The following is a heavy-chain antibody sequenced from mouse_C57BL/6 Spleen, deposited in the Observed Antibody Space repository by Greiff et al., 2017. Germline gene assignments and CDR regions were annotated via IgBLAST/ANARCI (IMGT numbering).Heavy chain of an antibody. Sequence: QVQLKQSGPELVKPGASVKISCKASGYAFSSSWMNWVKQRPGKGLEWIGRIYPGDGDTNYNGKFKGKATLTADKSSSTAYMQLSSLTSEDSAVYFCARKEDGYYGGFAYWGQGTLVTVSA. CDR1: GYAFSSSW. CDR3: ARKEDGYYGGFAY. V-gene: IGHV1-82*01. CDR2: IYPGDGDT. J-gene: IGHJ3*01. D-gene: IGHD2-3*01.